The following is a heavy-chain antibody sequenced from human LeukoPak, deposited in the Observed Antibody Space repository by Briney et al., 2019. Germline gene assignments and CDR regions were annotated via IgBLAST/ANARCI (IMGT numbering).Heavy chain of an antibody. CDR3: ASELDSSSLPLY. J-gene: IGHJ4*02. V-gene: IGHV3-30-3*01. Sequence: GGSLRLPCAASGFTFSSYAMHWVRQAPGKGLEWVAVISYDGSNKYYADSVKGRFTISRDNSKNTLYLQMNSLRAEDTAVYYCASELDSSSLPLYWGQGTLVTVSS. CDR2: ISYDGSNK. CDR1: GFTFSSYA. D-gene: IGHD6-13*01.